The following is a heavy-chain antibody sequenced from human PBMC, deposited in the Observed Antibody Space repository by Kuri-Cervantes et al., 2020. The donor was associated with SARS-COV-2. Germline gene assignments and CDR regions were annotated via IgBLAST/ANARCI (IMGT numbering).Heavy chain of an antibody. J-gene: IGHJ4*02. CDR2: IYSTGAT. CDR1: GGSIKNYF. CDR3: ARDSGWLYTRGPGFDS. V-gene: IGHV4-59*01. Sequence: SETLSLTCTVSGGSIKNYFWTWIRQSPGKGLEWIGHIYSTGATNYNPSLKSRVAISLDTSKSQFSLKLNSVTAADTALYYCARDSGWLYTRGPGFDSRGRGALVTVSS. D-gene: IGHD3-22*01.